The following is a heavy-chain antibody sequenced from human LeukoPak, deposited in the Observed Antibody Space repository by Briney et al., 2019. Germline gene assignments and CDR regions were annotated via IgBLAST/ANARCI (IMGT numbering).Heavy chain of an antibody. V-gene: IGHV3-23*01. CDR2: ISGSGGST. Sequence: GGTLRLSCAASGFTFSSYGMSWVRQAPGKGLEWVSAISGSGGSTYCADSVKGRFTISRDNAKNSLYLQMNSLRAEDTALYYCARGGLTIFGVVNYMDVWGKGTTVTVSS. J-gene: IGHJ6*03. D-gene: IGHD3-3*01. CDR3: ARGGLTIFGVVNYMDV. CDR1: GFTFSSYG.